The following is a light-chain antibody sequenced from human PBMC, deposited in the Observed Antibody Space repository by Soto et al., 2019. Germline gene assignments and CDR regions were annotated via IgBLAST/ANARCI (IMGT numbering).Light chain of an antibody. V-gene: IGLV2-14*01. Sequence: QSVLTQPASVSGSPGQSITISCTGTSSDVGGYNYVSWYQQHPGKAPKLMIYDVSNRPSRVSNRSSGSKSVNTASLTISGLQAEDEADYYCSSYTSSSTRVVFGGGTKLTVL. J-gene: IGLJ2*01. CDR1: SSDVGGYNY. CDR3: SSYTSSSTRVV. CDR2: DVS.